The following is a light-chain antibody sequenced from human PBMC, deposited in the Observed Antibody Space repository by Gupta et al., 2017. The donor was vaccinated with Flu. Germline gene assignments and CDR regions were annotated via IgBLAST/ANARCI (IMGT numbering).Light chain of an antibody. CDR2: LNSDGSH. V-gene: IGLV4-69*01. CDR1: SGHSSYA. Sequence: QLVLTQSPSASASLGASVKLTCTLSSGHSSYAIAWQQQQPEKGPRYLMKLNSDGSHSKGDGIPDRFSGSSSGAERYLTISSLQSEDEADYYCQTWGTGIRWVFGGGTKLTVL. J-gene: IGLJ3*02. CDR3: QTWGTGIRWV.